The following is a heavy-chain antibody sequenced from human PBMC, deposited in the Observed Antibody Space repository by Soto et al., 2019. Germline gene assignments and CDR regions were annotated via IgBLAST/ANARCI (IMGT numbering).Heavy chain of an antibody. D-gene: IGHD2-15*01. J-gene: IGHJ4*02. Sequence: GGSLRLSCAASGFTFSSYAMHWVRQAPGKGLEWVAVISYDGSNKYYADSVKGRFTISRDNSKNTLYLQMNSLRAEDTAVYYCASALLAGLKSELAYWSQRTPVTVSA. V-gene: IGHV3-30-3*01. CDR2: ISYDGSNK. CDR3: ASALLAGLKSELAY. CDR1: GFTFSSYA.